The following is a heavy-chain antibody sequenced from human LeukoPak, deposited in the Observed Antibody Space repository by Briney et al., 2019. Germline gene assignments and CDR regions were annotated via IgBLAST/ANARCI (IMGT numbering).Heavy chain of an antibody. CDR1: GFSFSSYG. CDR3: ARSYGFRYEVFDS. CDR2: IGWNGGSK. Sequence: QPGGSLRLSCVGSGFSFSSYGMNWVRQAPGKGLEWVSTIGWNGGSKSYADSVKGRFTISRDDLNNSLHLQMDSLRAEDTALYYCARSYGFRYEVFDSWGQGTLVTVSS. D-gene: IGHD2-15*01. J-gene: IGHJ4*02. V-gene: IGHV3-20*04.